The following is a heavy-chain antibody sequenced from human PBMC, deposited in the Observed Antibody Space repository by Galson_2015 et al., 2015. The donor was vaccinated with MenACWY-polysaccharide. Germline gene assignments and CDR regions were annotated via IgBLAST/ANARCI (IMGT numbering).Heavy chain of an antibody. CDR3: ARGKGWTSPGDADY. CDR2: ISSSSSTI. V-gene: IGHV3-11*04. Sequence: SLRLSCAASGVGFSDYYMSWIRQAPGKGLEWVSYISSSSSTIYYADSVKGRFTISRDNAKNSLYLQMNSLRAEDTAVYYCARGKGWTSPGDADYWAPGTLVTVSS. CDR1: GVGFSDYY. D-gene: IGHD7-27*01. J-gene: IGHJ4*02.